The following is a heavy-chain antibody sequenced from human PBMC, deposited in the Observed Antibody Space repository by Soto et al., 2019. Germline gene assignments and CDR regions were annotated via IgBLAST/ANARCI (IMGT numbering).Heavy chain of an antibody. CDR3: ARGERGTTLFYYYYGMDV. Sequence: LETLSLTCAVSGGSISSSNWWSWVRQPPGKGLEWIGEIYHSGSTNYNPSLKSRVTISVDKSKNQFSLKLSSVTAADTAVYYCARGERGTTLFYYYYGMDVWGQGTTVTVSS. CDR1: GGSISSSNW. D-gene: IGHD1-1*01. CDR2: IYHSGST. J-gene: IGHJ6*02. V-gene: IGHV4-4*02.